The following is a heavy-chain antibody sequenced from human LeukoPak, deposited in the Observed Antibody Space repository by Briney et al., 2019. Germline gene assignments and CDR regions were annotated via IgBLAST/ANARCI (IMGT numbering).Heavy chain of an antibody. CDR2: ISYDGSNK. CDR3: AKDQGDYGDYFDY. D-gene: IGHD4-17*01. V-gene: IGHV3-30*04. CDR1: GFTFSSYA. Sequence: GGSLRLSCAASGFTFSSYAMHWVRQAPGKGLEWVAVISYDGSNKYYADSVKGRFTISRDNSKNTLYLQMNSLRAEDTAVYYCAKDQGDYGDYFDYWGQGTLVTVSS. J-gene: IGHJ4*02.